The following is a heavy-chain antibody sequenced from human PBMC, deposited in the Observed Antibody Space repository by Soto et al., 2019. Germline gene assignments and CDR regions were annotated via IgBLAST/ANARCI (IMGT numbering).Heavy chain of an antibody. Sequence: EVQLVESGGGLVQPGGSLRLSCEASGFTFRNYDMHWVRQGTGKGLEWVSGISAAGDPDYADSVEGRFTISRENAQNSFFLQMNSLRVGDTAVYYCARTDRHFHGLDVWGQGTTVIVSS. CDR2: ISAAGDP. CDR1: GFTFRNYD. V-gene: IGHV3-13*05. CDR3: ARTDRHFHGLDV. J-gene: IGHJ6*02.